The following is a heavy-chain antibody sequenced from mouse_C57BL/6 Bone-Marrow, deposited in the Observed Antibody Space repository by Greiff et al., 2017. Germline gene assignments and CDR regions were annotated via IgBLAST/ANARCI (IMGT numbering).Heavy chain of an antibody. Sequence: QVQLQHSGAELARPGASVKMSCKASGYTFTSYTMHWVKQRPGQGLEWIGYINPSSGYTKYNQKFKDKAPLTADKSSSTAYMQLSSLTSEASAVYSCARCEYYDSSWRRAYWGQGTTLTVSA. CDR2: INPSSGYT. D-gene: IGHD1-1*01. V-gene: IGHV1-4*01. J-gene: IGHJ2*01. CDR3: ARCEYYDSSWRRAY. CDR1: GYTFTSYT.